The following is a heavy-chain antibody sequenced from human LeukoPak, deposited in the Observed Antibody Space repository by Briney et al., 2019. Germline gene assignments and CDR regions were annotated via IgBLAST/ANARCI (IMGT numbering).Heavy chain of an antibody. CDR1: RYTFTGYY. CDR3: ARGYCSGGSCYFFAY. V-gene: IGHV1-2*02. J-gene: IGHJ4*02. Sequence: ASVKVSCKASRYTFTGYYMHWVRQAPGQGLEWMGWINPNSGGTNYAQKFQGRVTMTRDTSISTAYMELSRLRSDDTAVYYCARGYCSGGSCYFFAYWGQGTLVTVSS. CDR2: INPNSGGT. D-gene: IGHD2-15*01.